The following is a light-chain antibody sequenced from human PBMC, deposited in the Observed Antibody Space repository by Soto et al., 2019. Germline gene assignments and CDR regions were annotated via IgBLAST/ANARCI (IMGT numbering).Light chain of an antibody. Sequence: DIQMTQSPSSLSASVGDRVTITCRASQGISNYLAWYQQIPETVTKLLISAASTLQAGVPSRFGGSGCGEDSTLTISRLQPEAVATYYCQTYTNVHAFGGGTKVEIK. J-gene: IGKJ4*01. CDR2: AAS. CDR3: QTYTNVHA. CDR1: QGISNY. V-gene: IGKV1-27*01.